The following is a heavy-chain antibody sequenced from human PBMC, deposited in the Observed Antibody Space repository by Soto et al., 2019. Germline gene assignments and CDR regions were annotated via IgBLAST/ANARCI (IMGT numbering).Heavy chain of an antibody. Sequence: GASVKVSCKASGFTFTSSAMQWVRQARGQRLEWIGWIVVGSGNTNYAQKFQERVTITRDMSTSTAYMELSSLRSEDTAVYYCAAVDYPELYYYYGMDVWGQGTTVTVSS. CDR1: GFTFTSSA. CDR2: IVVGSGNT. D-gene: IGHD4-17*01. J-gene: IGHJ6*02. CDR3: AAVDYPELYYYYGMDV. V-gene: IGHV1-58*02.